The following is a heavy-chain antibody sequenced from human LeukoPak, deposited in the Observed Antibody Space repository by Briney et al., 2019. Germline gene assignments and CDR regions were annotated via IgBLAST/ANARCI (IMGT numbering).Heavy chain of an antibody. CDR1: GFTFSSYS. J-gene: IGHJ4*02. V-gene: IGHV3-7*04. D-gene: IGHD5-24*01. CDR3: TRVGYIDEGIDY. Sequence: GGSLRLSCAASGFTFSSYSMNWVRQAPGKGLEWVANIKQDGSKKSYVGSVKGRFTISRDNAKNSLYLQMNSLRAEDTAIYYCTRVGYIDEGIDYWGQGTLVTVSS. CDR2: IKQDGSKK.